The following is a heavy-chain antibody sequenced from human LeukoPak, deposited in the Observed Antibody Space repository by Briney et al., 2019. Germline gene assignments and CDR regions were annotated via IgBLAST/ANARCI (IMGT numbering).Heavy chain of an antibody. V-gene: IGHV3-23*01. J-gene: IGHJ5*02. CDR1: GFTFSGYV. Sequence: GGSLRLSCAASGFTFSGYVFNWVRQSPGKGLEGVSAISASGGIYYADFVEGRFTTSRDNSKNTIYLQMNSLRAEDTAMYYCAKCARTPEGGSGWCNWFDPWGQGTLVTVSS. CDR2: ISASGGI. D-gene: IGHD6-19*01. CDR3: AKCARTPEGGSGWCNWFDP.